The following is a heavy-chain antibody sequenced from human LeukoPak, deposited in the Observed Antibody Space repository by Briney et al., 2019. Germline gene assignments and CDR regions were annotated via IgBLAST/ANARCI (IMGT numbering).Heavy chain of an antibody. CDR3: AKQDIRSSGWYD. V-gene: IGHV3-66*01. Sequence: PGGSLRLSCAASGFTVSSKYMSWVRQAPGKGLEWVSVIYTGGTTDYADSVKGRFTISRDNSKNTLYLQVNSLRAEDTAVYYCAKQDIRSSGWYDWGQGTLVTVSS. CDR1: GFTVSSKY. J-gene: IGHJ4*02. D-gene: IGHD6-19*01. CDR2: IYTGGTT.